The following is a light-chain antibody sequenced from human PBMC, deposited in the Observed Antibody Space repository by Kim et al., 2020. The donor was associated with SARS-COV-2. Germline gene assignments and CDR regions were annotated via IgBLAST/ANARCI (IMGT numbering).Light chain of an antibody. CDR2: GVT. CDR1: SNDVGDYNL. CDR3: NSYTGSFTVI. Sequence: QSALTQPASVSGSPGQSITISCTGTSNDVGDYNLVSWYQQHPGKAPKLLIYGVTNRPSGISHRFSGSKSGNTASLTISGLQAEDEADYYCNSYTGSFTVIFGGGTQLTVL. V-gene: IGLV2-14*03. J-gene: IGLJ2*01.